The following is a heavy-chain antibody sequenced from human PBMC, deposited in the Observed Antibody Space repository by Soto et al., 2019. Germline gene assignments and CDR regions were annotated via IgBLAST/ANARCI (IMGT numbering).Heavy chain of an antibody. Sequence: GGSLRLSCAASGFTFSSYAMSWVRLAPGKGLEWVSTVNTGGSSTYYADSVKGRFTVLRDDSSNTAYLQMNSLETDDTAVYYCTRLSEGAYYHYGMDVWGQGTTVTVSS. V-gene: IGHV3-23*01. J-gene: IGHJ6*02. CDR3: TRLSEGAYYHYGMDV. CDR2: VNTGGSST. CDR1: GFTFSSYA.